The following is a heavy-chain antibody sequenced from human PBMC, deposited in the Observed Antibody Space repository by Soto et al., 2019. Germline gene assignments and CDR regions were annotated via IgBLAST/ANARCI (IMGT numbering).Heavy chain of an antibody. V-gene: IGHV1-46*01. CDR3: ARDLGYCSSTSCQPLNWFDP. D-gene: IGHD2-2*01. CDR2: INPSGGST. CDR1: GYTLTSYY. J-gene: IGHJ5*02. Sequence: ASVKVSCKASGYTLTSYYMHWVRQAPGQGLEWMGIINPSGGSTSYAQKFQGRVTMTRDTSTSTVYMELSSLRSEDTAVYYCARDLGYCSSTSCQPLNWFDPWGQGALVTV.